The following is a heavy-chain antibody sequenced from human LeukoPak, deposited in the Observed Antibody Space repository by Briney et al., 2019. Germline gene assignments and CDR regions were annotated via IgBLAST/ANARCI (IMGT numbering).Heavy chain of an antibody. D-gene: IGHD2-2*01. CDR1: GGSISSSSYY. CDR3: ARDIVVVGFDY. CDR2: IYYSGST. Sequence: SETLSLTCTVSGGSISSSSYYWVWIRQPPGKGLEWTGSIYYSGSTYYNPSLKSRVTISVDTSKNQFSLKLSSVTAADTAVYYCARDIVVVGFDYWGQGTLVTVSS. J-gene: IGHJ4*02. V-gene: IGHV4-39*02.